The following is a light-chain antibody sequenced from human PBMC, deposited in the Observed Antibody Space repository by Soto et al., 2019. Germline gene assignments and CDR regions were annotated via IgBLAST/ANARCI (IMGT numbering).Light chain of an antibody. Sequence: EIVLTQSPATLSLSPGERATLSCMASQSVSTYLAWYQQKPGQGPRLLIYDASTRATGIPARFSGSGSGTDFTLTISSLEPEDFAVYYCQQYHNWPITFGQGTRLEIK. CDR2: DAS. V-gene: IGKV3-11*01. J-gene: IGKJ5*01. CDR1: QSVSTY. CDR3: QQYHNWPIT.